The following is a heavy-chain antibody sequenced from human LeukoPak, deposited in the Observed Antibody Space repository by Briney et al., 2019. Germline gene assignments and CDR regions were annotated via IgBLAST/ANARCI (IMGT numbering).Heavy chain of an antibody. CDR3: ARGFIAARRGSWFDP. J-gene: IGHJ5*02. V-gene: IGHV4-34*01. Sequence: KTSETLSLTCAVYGGSFSGYYWSWIRQPPGKGLEWIGEINHSGSTNYNPSLKSRVTISVDTSKNQFSLKLSSVTAADTAVYYCARGFIAARRGSWFDPWSQGTLVTVSS. D-gene: IGHD6-6*01. CDR1: GGSFSGYY. CDR2: INHSGST.